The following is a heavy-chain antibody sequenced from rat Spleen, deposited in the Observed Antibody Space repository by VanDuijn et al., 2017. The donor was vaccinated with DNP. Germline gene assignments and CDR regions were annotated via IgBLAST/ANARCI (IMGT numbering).Heavy chain of an antibody. CDR1: GFNFKTYW. CDR2: INDDSSTI. Sequence: EVKLVESGGGLVQPGRSLKLSCAASGFNFKTYWMGWVRQAPGKGLEWIGEINDDSSTIKYSPSLKDKFTISRDNAQNTLYLQMRKLGSEDTATYYCTSTEGPFAYWGQGTLVTVSS. CDR3: TSTEGPFAY. D-gene: IGHD1-11*01. V-gene: IGHV4-2*01. J-gene: IGHJ3*01.